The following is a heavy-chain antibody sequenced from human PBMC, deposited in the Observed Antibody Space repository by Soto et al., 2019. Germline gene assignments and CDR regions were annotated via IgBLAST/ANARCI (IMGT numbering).Heavy chain of an antibody. J-gene: IGHJ4*02. V-gene: IGHV2-5*02. CDR3: AHIVVAGLGYYFDY. CDR2: IYWDDDK. Sequence: SGPTLVNPTQTLTLTCTFSGFSLSSTRMAVGWIRQPPGKALEWLALIYWDDDKRYSPFLKSRLTITKDTSKNQVVLTMSNMDPVDTARYYCAHIVVAGLGYYFDYWGQGTLVTVFS. D-gene: IGHD6-19*01. CDR1: GFSLSSTRMA.